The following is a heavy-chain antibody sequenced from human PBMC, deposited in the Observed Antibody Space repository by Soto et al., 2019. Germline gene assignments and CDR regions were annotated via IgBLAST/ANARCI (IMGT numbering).Heavy chain of an antibody. D-gene: IGHD2-2*01. J-gene: IGHJ4*02. CDR2: ISAYNGNT. V-gene: IGHV1-18*01. Sequence: QVQLVQSGAEVKKPGASVKVSCKASGYTFTSYGISWVRQAPGQGLEWMGWISAYNGNTNYAQKLQGRVTMTTDTSTSTGYMELRGLRSDGTAVYYCARDGSSSAIVVVPAAPVTYWGQGTLVTVSS. CDR3: ARDGSSSAIVVVPAAPVTY. CDR1: GYTFTSYG.